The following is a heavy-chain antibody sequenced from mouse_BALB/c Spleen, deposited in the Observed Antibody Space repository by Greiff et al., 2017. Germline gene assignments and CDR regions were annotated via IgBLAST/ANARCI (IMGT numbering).Heavy chain of an antibody. CDR2: IWAGGST. CDR1: GFSLTSYG. J-gene: IGHJ1*01. D-gene: IGHD1-1*01. V-gene: IGHV2-9*02. Sequence: VKVVESGPGLVAPSQSLSITCTVSGFSLTSYGVHWVRQPPGKGLEWLGVIWAGGSTNYNSALMSRLSISKDNSKSQVFLKMNSLQTDDTAMYYCAREQTTDWYFDVWGAGTTVTVSS. CDR3: AREQTTDWYFDV.